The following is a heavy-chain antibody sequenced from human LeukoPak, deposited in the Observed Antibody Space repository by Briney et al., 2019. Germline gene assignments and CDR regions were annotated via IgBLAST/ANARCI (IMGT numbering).Heavy chain of an antibody. V-gene: IGHV1-18*01. Sequence: ASVKVSCRASGGTFSSYGISWVRQAPGQGLEWMGWISADNGNTNYAQKLQGRVTITTDTSTSTAYMELRSLRSDDTAVSYCARAGSSSWYVYYYYMDVWGKGTTVTVSS. J-gene: IGHJ6*03. CDR3: ARAGSSSWYVYYYYMDV. CDR2: ISADNGNT. CDR1: GGTFSSYG. D-gene: IGHD6-13*01.